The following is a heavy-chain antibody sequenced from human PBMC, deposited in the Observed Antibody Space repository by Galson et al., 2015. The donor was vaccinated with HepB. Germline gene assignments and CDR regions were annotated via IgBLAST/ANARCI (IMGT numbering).Heavy chain of an antibody. J-gene: IGHJ5*02. CDR2: INAASGNT. V-gene: IGHV1-3*01. Sequence: SVKVSCKASGYSFTTYGIHWVRQAPGQRLERMGWINAASGNTQYSQRFQGRVTITRDTFASIVYMELSSLRSEDSAVYYCASASLGGNWFDPWGQGSLVIVSS. D-gene: IGHD3-16*01. CDR3: ASASLGGNWFDP. CDR1: GYSFTTYG.